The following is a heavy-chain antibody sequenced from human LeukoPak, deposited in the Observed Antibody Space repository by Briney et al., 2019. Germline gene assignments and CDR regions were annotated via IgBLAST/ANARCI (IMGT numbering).Heavy chain of an antibody. CDR2: ISSSSTI. V-gene: IGHV3-48*01. CDR3: ARSYSSSWLDY. J-gene: IGHJ4*02. Sequence: PGGSLRLSCAASGFTFGSYSMNWVRQAPGKGLEWVSYISSSSTIYYADSVKGRFTISRDNAKNSLYLQMNSLRAEDTAVYYCARSYSSSWLDYWGQGTLVTVSS. D-gene: IGHD6-13*01. CDR1: GFTFGSYS.